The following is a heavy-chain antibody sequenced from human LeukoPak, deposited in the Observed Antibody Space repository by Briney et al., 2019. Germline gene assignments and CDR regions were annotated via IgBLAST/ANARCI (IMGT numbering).Heavy chain of an antibody. D-gene: IGHD2-2*01. V-gene: IGHV4-39*01. CDR1: GGSISSTIYY. CDR2: IHYSGST. J-gene: IGHJ4*02. Sequence: KPSETLSLTCTVSGGSISSTIYYWGWIRQPLGKGLEWTGTIHYSGSTFYNPSLKSRLAMSVDTSRNQFSLRLTSVTAADTAVYYCARFSRGTRYYFDYWGQGALVTVSS. CDR3: ARFSRGTRYYFDY.